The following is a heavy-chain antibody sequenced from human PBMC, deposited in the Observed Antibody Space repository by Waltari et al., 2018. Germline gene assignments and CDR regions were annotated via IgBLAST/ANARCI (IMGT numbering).Heavy chain of an antibody. CDR2: ISGGGYTT. V-gene: IGHV3-23*04. D-gene: IGHD2-15*01. Sequence: EVHLVESGGGLVQPGGSLRLSCVASGFTFSSYVMTWVRQAPGMGLEWVSGISGGGYTTNYADSVKGRFTISRDNSKNTLYLQMNSLRAEDTAVYYCAKDLVVVVAAAGYYYYGMDVWGQGTTVTVSS. CDR1: GFTFSSYV. CDR3: AKDLVVVVAAAGYYYYGMDV. J-gene: IGHJ6*02.